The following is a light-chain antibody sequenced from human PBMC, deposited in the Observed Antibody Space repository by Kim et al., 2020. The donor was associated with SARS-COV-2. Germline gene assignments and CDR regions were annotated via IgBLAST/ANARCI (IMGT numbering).Light chain of an antibody. V-gene: IGKV3-11*01. Sequence: LSPGDSATLSCRASQSVRSYLAWYQQKLGQAPRLIIYEASNRATGVPARFSGSESGTDFTLTISSLEPEDFAVYYCQQRYNWPLTFGGGTKVDIK. CDR1: QSVRSY. CDR3: QQRYNWPLT. CDR2: EAS. J-gene: IGKJ4*01.